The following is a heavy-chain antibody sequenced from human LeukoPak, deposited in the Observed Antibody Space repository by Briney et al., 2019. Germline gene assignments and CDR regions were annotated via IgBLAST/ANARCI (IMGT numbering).Heavy chain of an antibody. D-gene: IGHD3-3*01. CDR1: GGSISTNNW. CDR2: IYHTGNT. Sequence: PSGTLSLTCAVSGGSISTNNWWTWIRQPPGKGLEWIGEIYHTGNTNYNPSLKSRVTISIDKSKNQFSLKLSSVTAADTAVYYCARGGYYDFWSGYGLAFDIWGQGTMVTVSS. V-gene: IGHV4-4*02. J-gene: IGHJ3*02. CDR3: ARGGYYDFWSGYGLAFDI.